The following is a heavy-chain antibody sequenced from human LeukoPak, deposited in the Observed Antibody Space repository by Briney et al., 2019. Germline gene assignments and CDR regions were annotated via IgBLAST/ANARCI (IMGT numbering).Heavy chain of an antibody. CDR1: GFTFSSYA. J-gene: IGHJ4*02. CDR2: ISYDGINK. CDR3: ARDPPFIIGTTFFDY. V-gene: IGHV3-30-3*01. Sequence: GGSLRLSCAASGFTFSSYAMHWVRQAPGKGLEWVALISYDGINKYYADSVKGRFTISRDNSKNTLYLQMNSLRAEDTAVYYCARDPPFIIGTTFFDYWGQGTLVTVSS. D-gene: IGHD1-20*01.